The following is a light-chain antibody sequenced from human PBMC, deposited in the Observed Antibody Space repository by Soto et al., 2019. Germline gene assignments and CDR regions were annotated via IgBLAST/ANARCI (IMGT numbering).Light chain of an antibody. CDR1: QSVGSY. CDR3: QQRMNGRT. J-gene: IGKJ1*01. V-gene: IGKV3-11*01. CDR2: DAS. Sequence: EIVLTQSPGTLSLAPGERATLSCGASQSVGSYLAWYQQQPGQAPRLLIYDASNRATGISARFSGSGSGTDFTLTITSLEPEDFAVYYCQQRMNGRTFGQGTKV.